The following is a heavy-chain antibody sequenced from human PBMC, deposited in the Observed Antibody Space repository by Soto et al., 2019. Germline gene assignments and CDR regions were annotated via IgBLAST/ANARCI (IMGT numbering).Heavy chain of an antibody. CDR1: GFTVSSNY. J-gene: IGHJ4*02. CDR3: ARETGGAYDQ. CDR2: IYSGGST. Sequence: EVQLVESGGGLVQPGGSLRLSCAASGFTVSSNYMSWVRQAPGKGLEWVSVIYSGGSTYYADSVKGRFTISRHNAKNTLYLQMNSLRAEDTAVYYLARETGGAYDQWGQGTLVTVSS. V-gene: IGHV3-53*04. D-gene: IGHD3-16*01.